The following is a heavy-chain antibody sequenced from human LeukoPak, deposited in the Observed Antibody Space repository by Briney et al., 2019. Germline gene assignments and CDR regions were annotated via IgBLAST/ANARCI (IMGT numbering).Heavy chain of an antibody. V-gene: IGHV4-4*02. Sequence: PSETLSLTCGVSGGSVSSTNWWTWIRQPPGKGLEWIGEVHLDGRTNFNPSLESRLTMSVDLSENHVSLKLTSVTAADTAVYYCAREGGFYRPLDYSGQGTLVTVSS. CDR1: GGSVSSTNW. CDR3: AREGGFYRPLDY. J-gene: IGHJ4*02. CDR2: VHLDGRT. D-gene: IGHD6-25*01.